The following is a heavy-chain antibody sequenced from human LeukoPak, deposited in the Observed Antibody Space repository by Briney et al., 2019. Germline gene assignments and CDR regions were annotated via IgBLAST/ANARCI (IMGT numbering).Heavy chain of an antibody. D-gene: IGHD3-3*01. CDR2: IYSGGST. CDR1: GFPVRSRY. V-gene: IGHV3-53*01. J-gene: IGHJ4*02. Sequence: GGSLRLSCEVAGFPVRSRYMTWVRQAPGKGRECVSVIYSGGSTYYIDSVRGRFTISRDISNSTMYLEMNDLRVEDTAMYYCASLEGGPTDGRWGQGTLVTVSS. CDR3: ASLEGGPTDGR.